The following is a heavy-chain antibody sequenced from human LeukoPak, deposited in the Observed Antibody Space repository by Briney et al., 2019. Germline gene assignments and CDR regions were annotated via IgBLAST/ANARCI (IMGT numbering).Heavy chain of an antibody. CDR3: AKADYYDSSGYYIYYYYGMDV. V-gene: IGHV3-30*18. CDR2: ISYDGSNK. D-gene: IGHD3-22*01. J-gene: IGHJ6*02. Sequence: GGSLRLSCAASGFTFSSYGMHWVRQAPGKGLEWVAVISYDGSNKYYADSVKGRFTISRDNSKNTLYLQMNSLRAEDTVVYYCAKADYYDSSGYYIYYYYGMDVWGQGTTVTVSS. CDR1: GFTFSSYG.